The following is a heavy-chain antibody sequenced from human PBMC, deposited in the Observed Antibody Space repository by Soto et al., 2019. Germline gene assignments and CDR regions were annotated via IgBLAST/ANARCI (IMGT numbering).Heavy chain of an antibody. Sequence: PGGSLRLSWTRSAFTSSRYAMHWVRRARGKGLDRVAVVSYDRCIENSADSVRGRFTISRANSKNAVFLQMNSLRVEDTAVSYFGKGLYYYIFSLQNSWGQRTQVTV. J-gene: IGHJ1*01. V-gene: IGHV3-30*04. CDR3: GKGLYYYIFSLQNS. CDR2: VSYDRCIE. D-gene: IGHD3-10*01. CDR1: AFTSSRYA.